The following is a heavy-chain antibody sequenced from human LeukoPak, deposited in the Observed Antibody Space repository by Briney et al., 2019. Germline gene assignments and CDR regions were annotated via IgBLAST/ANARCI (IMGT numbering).Heavy chain of an antibody. CDR3: ARVNVVDYGDYGRTFDY. CDR2: IYYSGST. Sequence: PSESLSLTCTVSGGSISSYYWSLIRQPPGKGLEWIGYIYYSGSTNYNPSLKSRVTISVDTSKNQFSLKLSSVTAADTAVYYCARVNVVDYGDYGRTFDYWGQGTLVTVSS. D-gene: IGHD4-17*01. CDR1: GGSISSYY. V-gene: IGHV4-59*01. J-gene: IGHJ4*02.